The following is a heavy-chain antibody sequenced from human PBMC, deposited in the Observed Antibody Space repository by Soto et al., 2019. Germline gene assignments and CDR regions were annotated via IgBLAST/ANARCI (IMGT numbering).Heavy chain of an antibody. CDR2: IDPSDSQT. V-gene: IGHV5-10-1*01. CDR1: GYSFAGYW. CDR3: ARQIYDSDTGPNFQYYFDS. Sequence: PGENLKISCKGSGYSFAGYWITWVRQKPGKGVEWMGRIDPSDSQTYYSPSFRGHVTISVTKSITTVFLQWSSLRASDTAMYYCARQIYDSDTGPNFQYYFDSWGQGTPVTVSS. J-gene: IGHJ4*02. D-gene: IGHD3-22*01.